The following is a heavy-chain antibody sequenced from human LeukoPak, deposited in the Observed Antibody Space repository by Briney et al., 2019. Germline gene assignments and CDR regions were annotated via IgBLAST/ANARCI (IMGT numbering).Heavy chain of an antibody. V-gene: IGHV4-39*01. CDR1: GGSISGSPYF. J-gene: IGHJ1*01. CDR2: VPYSGTT. D-gene: IGHD1-1*01. CDR3: ARLITTAAPEQYFQL. Sequence: SETLSLTCSVSGGSISGSPYFWGWIRQPPGKGLEWIATVPYSGTTSSTPSLKSRVTISVDTSKNEFSLSLTSVTAADTAVYYCARLITTAAPEQYFQL.